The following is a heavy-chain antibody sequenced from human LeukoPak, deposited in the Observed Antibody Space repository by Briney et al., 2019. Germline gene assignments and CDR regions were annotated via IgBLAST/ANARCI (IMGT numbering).Heavy chain of an antibody. CDR1: GGSISSHY. Sequence: SETLSLTCTVSGGSISSHYWSWIRQPPGKGLEWIGYIYYSGSTNYNPSLKSRVTISVDTSKNQFSLKLSSVTAADTAVYYRAREDDSSGYSDAFDIWGQGTMVTVSS. V-gene: IGHV4-59*11. D-gene: IGHD3-22*01. J-gene: IGHJ3*02. CDR3: AREDDSSGYSDAFDI. CDR2: IYYSGST.